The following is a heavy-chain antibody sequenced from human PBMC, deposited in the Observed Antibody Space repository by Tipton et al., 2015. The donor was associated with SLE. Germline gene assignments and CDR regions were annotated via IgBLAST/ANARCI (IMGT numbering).Heavy chain of an antibody. Sequence: TLSLTCTVSGGSISSYYWSWIRQPPGKGLEWIGYIYYSGIPYYNPSLKSRVTISVDTSKNHFSLKLSSVTAADTAVYYCAWRDGYNGDDAFDLWGQGKMVTVSP. J-gene: IGHJ3*01. CDR3: AWRDGYNGDDAFDL. CDR2: IYYSGIP. V-gene: IGHV4-59*07. D-gene: IGHD5-24*01. CDR1: GGSISSYY.